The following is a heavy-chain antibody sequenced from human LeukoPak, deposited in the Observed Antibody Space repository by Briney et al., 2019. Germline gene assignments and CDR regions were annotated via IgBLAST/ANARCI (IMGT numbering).Heavy chain of an antibody. CDR1: GFTFSSYA. CDR2: INHSGST. J-gene: IGHJ6*02. Sequence: GSLRLSCAASGFTFSSYAMHWVRQAPGKGLEWIGEINHSGSTNYNPSLKSRVTISVDTSKNQFSLKLSSVTAADTAVYYCARGERGGTRYYGMDVWGQGTTVTVSS. D-gene: IGHD1-1*01. CDR3: ARGERGGTRYYGMDV. V-gene: IGHV4-34*01.